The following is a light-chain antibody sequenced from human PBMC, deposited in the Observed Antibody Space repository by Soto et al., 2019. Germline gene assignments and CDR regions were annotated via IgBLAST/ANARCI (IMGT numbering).Light chain of an antibody. CDR1: SSDVGGYNY. V-gene: IGLV2-8*01. J-gene: IGLJ1*01. CDR3: SSYAGSNNFGV. CDR2: EVS. Sequence: LAQPPSASGSPGQSVTISCTGTSSDVGGYNYVSWYQQHPGKAPKHMIYEVSKRPSGAPARFSGSKYGTAASLTVSGLKAEHETDYYCSSYAGSNNFGVFGTGTKVTVL.